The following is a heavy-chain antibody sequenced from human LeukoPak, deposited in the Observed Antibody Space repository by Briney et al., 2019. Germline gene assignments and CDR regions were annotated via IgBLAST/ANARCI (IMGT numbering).Heavy chain of an antibody. CDR1: GGTFSSYA. D-gene: IGHD6-13*01. Sequence: SVKVSCKASGGTFSSYAISWVRQAPGQGLEWMGGVIPIFGTANYAQKFQGRVTITADESTSTAYMELSRLRSDDTAVYYCARGGIAAAGTNYWGQGTLVTVSS. CDR2: VIPIFGTA. J-gene: IGHJ4*02. CDR3: ARGGIAAAGTNY. V-gene: IGHV1-69*13.